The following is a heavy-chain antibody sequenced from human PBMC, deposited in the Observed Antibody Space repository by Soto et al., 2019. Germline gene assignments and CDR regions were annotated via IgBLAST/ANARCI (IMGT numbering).Heavy chain of an antibody. CDR1: GFTFSSYA. D-gene: IGHD6-13*01. CDR2: ISGSGGST. CDR3: AKAHSSSWYLYSDY. V-gene: IGHV3-23*01. J-gene: IGHJ4*02. Sequence: PRGSLRLSCAASGFTFSSYAMSWVRQAPGKGLEWVSAISGSGGSTYYADSVKGRFTISRDNSKNTLYLQMNSLRAEDTAVYYCAKAHSSSWYLYSDYRGQGTLLTVSS.